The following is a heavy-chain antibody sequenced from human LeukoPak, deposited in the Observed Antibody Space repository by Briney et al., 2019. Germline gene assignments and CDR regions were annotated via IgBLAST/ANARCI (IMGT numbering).Heavy chain of an antibody. CDR3: ARHPVISLGYYYYYGMDV. CDR1: GGSISSYY. V-gene: IGHV4-59*08. D-gene: IGHD3-22*01. Sequence: PSETLSLTCTVSGGSISSYYWSWIRQPPGKGLEWIGYIYYSGSTNYNPSLKSRVTISVDTSKNQFSLKLSSVTAADTAVYYCARHPVISLGYYYYYGMDVLGQGTTVTVSS. CDR2: IYYSGST. J-gene: IGHJ6*02.